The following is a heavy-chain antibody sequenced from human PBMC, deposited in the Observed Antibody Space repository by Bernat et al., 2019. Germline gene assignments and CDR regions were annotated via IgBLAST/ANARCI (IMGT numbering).Heavy chain of an antibody. CDR3: TRPYCSGGSCYSVYYFDY. CDR2: IRRKAYGGTK. J-gene: IGHJ4*02. Sequence: EVQLVESGGGLVQPGRFLRLSCTASGFTFGDYAMSWFRQAPGKGLEWVGFIRRKAYGGTKEYAASVKDRFTISRDDSNSIAYLQMNGLKTEDTAVYYCTRPYCSGGSCYSVYYFDYWGQGTLVTVSS. D-gene: IGHD2-15*01. CDR1: GFTFGDYA. V-gene: IGHV3-49*03.